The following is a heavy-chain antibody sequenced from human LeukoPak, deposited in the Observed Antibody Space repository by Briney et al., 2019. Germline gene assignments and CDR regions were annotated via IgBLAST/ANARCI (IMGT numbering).Heavy chain of an antibody. CDR2: ISWNGDNI. V-gene: IGHV3-9*01. CDR1: GFTFDDHA. CDR3: AKDVVYHGSGAFLGY. J-gene: IGHJ4*02. D-gene: IGHD3-10*01. Sequence: PGGSLRLSCIASGFTFDDHAMHWVRQAPGKGLEWVSGISWNGDNIHYADSVKGRFTISRDNAKNSLYLQMNSLGAEDTALYYCAKDVVYHGSGAFLGYWGQGTLVTVSS.